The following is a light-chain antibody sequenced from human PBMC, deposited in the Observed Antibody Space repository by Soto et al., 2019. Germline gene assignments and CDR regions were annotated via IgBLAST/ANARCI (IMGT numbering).Light chain of an antibody. J-gene: IGKJ4*01. CDR3: QQRKYWPPLT. CDR2: DAS. CDR1: QSVDIY. Sequence: EVVVTQSPVTLALSPGERATLSCRTSQSVDIYVAWYQQKPGQAPRLLIYDASNRAPGIPARFSGSGSGTDFTLTISRLEPEDVAVYYCQQRKYWPPLTFGGGTKVEIK. V-gene: IGKV3-11*01.